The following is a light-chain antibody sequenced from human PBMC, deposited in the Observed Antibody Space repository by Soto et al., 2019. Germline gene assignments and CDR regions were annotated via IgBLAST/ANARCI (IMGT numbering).Light chain of an antibody. CDR3: QQYYSNPLT. V-gene: IGKV1-5*03. J-gene: IGKJ5*01. Sequence: DIQMTQSPSTLSASVGDRVTITCRASQSISSLLAWYQQKPGRAPTLLIYKASTLETGVPSRFSGSGSGTEFTLTISSLQPDDFATYYCQQYYSNPLTFGQGTRLEIK. CDR1: QSISSL. CDR2: KAS.